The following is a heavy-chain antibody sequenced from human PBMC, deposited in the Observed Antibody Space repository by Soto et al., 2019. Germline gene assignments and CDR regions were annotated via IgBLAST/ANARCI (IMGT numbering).Heavy chain of an antibody. CDR1: GGSISSGGYY. J-gene: IGHJ3*02. D-gene: IGHD1-1*01. Sequence: QVQLQESGPGLVKPSQTLSLTCTVSGGSISSGGYYWSWIRQHPGKGLEWIGYIYYSGSTYYNPSLKSRVTISVDTSKNPFSLKLSSVTAADTAVYYCARCPNDLDLSPTGHAFDIWGQGTMVTVSS. CDR3: ARCPNDLDLSPTGHAFDI. V-gene: IGHV4-31*03. CDR2: IYYSGST.